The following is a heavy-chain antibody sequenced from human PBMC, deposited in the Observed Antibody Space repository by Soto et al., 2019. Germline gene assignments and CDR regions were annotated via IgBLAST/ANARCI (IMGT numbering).Heavy chain of an antibody. CDR2: IYYSGST. D-gene: IGHD2-15*01. J-gene: IGHJ4*02. CDR1: GGSVSSGSYY. V-gene: IGHV4-61*01. Sequence: SETLSLTCTVSGGSVSSGSYYWSWIRQPPGKGLEWIGYIYYSGSTNYNPSLKSRVTISVDTSENQFSLKLSSVTAADTAVYYCARGIGYCSGGSCSFDYWGQGTLVTVSS. CDR3: ARGIGYCSGGSCSFDY.